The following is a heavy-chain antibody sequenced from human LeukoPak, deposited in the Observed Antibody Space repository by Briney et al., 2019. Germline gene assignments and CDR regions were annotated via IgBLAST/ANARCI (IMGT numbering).Heavy chain of an antibody. J-gene: IGHJ4*02. V-gene: IGHV4-34*01. CDR3: ARYMPVKTGTTRASFDY. Sequence: SETLSLTCSVYGGSFSDYDWSWIRQPPGKGLEWMGVINQSGSTNENPSLKSRVTMSVDTSKNQFFLNLRSVTATDTAVYYCARYMPVKTGTTRASFDYWGKGILVTVSS. CDR2: INQSGST. CDR1: GGSFSDYD. D-gene: IGHD1-1*01.